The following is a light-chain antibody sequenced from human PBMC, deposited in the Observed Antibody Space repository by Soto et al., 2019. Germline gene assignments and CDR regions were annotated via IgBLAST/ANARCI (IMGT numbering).Light chain of an antibody. J-gene: IGLJ1*01. Sequence: QSVLTQPPSASGTPGQRVTISCSGSSSNIESNTVTWYQQLPGTAPKLVIYSNYDRPSGVPDRFSGSTSGTSASLVIRGLQSEDEADYYWAAWDDILNGYVVGGGTKVTVL. V-gene: IGLV1-44*01. CDR2: SNY. CDR1: SSNIESNT. CDR3: AAWDDILNGYV.